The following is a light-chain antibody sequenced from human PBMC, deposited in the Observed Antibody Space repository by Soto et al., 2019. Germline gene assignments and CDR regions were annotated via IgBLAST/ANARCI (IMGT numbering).Light chain of an antibody. CDR3: PQHNSYPQT. Sequence: DIQMTQSPSSLSASVGDRVTITCRASQGIRKDLGWYQQKPGKAPKRLIYAASSLQSGVPSRFSGSGSGTEFTLTISSLQPEDFATYYCPQHNSYPQTFGQGTKLEIK. CDR2: AAS. CDR1: QGIRKD. J-gene: IGKJ2*01. V-gene: IGKV1-17*01.